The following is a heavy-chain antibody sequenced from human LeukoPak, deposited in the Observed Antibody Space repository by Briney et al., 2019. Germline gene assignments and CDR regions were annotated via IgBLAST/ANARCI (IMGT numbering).Heavy chain of an antibody. V-gene: IGHV3-23*01. CDR3: ARVLWNGDYPRFDY. J-gene: IGHJ4*02. CDR1: GSTFSSYD. CDR2: ISGSGGST. Sequence: GGSLRLSCAASGSTFSSYDMNWVRQAPGKGLQWVSAISGSGGSTYYADSVKGRFTISRDNSKNTLYLQMNSLRAEDTAVYYCARVLWNGDYPRFDYWGQGTLVTVSS. D-gene: IGHD4-17*01.